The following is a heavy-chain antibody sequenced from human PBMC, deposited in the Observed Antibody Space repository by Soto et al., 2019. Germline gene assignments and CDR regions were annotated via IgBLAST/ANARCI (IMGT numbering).Heavy chain of an antibody. CDR1: GYTFTGYY. V-gene: IGHV1-2*02. D-gene: IGHD1-1*01. J-gene: IGHJ5*02. CDR3: AGEGQLEDYAHWFDP. CDR2: INPNSGGT. Sequence: GASVKVSCKASGYTFTGYYMHWVRQAPGQGLEWMGWINPNSGGTNDAQKFQGRVTMTRDTSISTAYMELSRLRSDDTAVYYWAGEGQLEDYAHWFDPWGQGTLVTVSS.